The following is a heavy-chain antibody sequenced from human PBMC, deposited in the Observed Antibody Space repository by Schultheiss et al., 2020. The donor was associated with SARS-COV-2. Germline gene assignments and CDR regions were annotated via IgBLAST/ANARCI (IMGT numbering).Heavy chain of an antibody. CDR2: IYTSGST. CDR3: ARSRYCSSTSCYTDAFDI. V-gene: IGHV4-4*07. D-gene: IGHD2-2*02. Sequence: SQTLSLTCTVSGGSISSDYWSWIRQPAGKGLEWIGRIYTSGSTNYNPSLKSRVTISVDTSKNQFSLKLSSVTAADTAVYYCARSRYCSSTSCYTDAFDIWGQGTMVTVSS. CDR1: GGSISSDY. J-gene: IGHJ3*02.